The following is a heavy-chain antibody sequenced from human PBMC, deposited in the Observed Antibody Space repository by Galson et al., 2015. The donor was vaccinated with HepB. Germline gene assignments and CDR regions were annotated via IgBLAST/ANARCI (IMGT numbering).Heavy chain of an antibody. CDR1: GGSLTGYY. Sequence: SETLSLTCAVYGGSLTGYYWSWIRQSPGKGLEWIGEIDHSGSTNFNPSLRSRVTILVDTSKKQFSLKMRSVTAADTAVYHCARGKRYRSDWGPVVRNWFDPWGQGILVTVSS. D-gene: IGHD6-19*01. J-gene: IGHJ5*02. CDR3: ARGKRYRSDWGPVVRNWFDP. V-gene: IGHV4-34*01. CDR2: IDHSGST.